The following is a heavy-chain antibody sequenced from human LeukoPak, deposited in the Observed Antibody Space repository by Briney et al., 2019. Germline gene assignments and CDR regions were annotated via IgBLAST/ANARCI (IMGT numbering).Heavy chain of an antibody. CDR3: ARERTRSKFDY. CDR1: GGTLSSYA. CDR2: IIPIFGTA. V-gene: IGHV1-69*13. J-gene: IGHJ4*02. Sequence: SVKVSCKASGGTLSSYAISWVRQAPGQGIEWMGGIIPIFGTANYAQKFQGRVTITADESTSTANMELSSLRSEDTAVYYCARERTRSKFDYWGQGTLVTVSS.